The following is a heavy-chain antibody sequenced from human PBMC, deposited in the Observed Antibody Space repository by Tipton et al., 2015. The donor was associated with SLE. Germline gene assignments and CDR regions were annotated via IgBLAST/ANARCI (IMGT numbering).Heavy chain of an antibody. Sequence: TLSLTCSVSGGSINSAGYCWSWIRQHPGKGLEWIGYIYYSGSTYYKPSLKSRVTISVDTSKNQFSLNLRSVTAADTAVYYCARKELGTMWDSWGQGTLVTVSS. J-gene: IGHJ4*02. D-gene: IGHD5-24*01. CDR3: ARKELGTMWDS. V-gene: IGHV4-31*03. CDR1: GGSINSAGYC. CDR2: IYYSGST.